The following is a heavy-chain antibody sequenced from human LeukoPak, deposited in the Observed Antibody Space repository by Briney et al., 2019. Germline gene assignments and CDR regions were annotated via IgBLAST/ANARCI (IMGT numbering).Heavy chain of an antibody. J-gene: IGHJ4*02. CDR2: IIPIFGTA. CDR1: GGTFSSYA. CDR3: ARDPEAQYYDFWSGYFDY. D-gene: IGHD3-3*01. V-gene: IGHV1-69*01. Sequence: SVKVSCKASGGTFSSYAICWVRQAPGQGLEWIGGIIPIFGTANYAQKFQGRVTITADESTSTAYMELSSLRSEDTVVYYCARDPEAQYYDFWSGYFDYWGQGTLVTVSS.